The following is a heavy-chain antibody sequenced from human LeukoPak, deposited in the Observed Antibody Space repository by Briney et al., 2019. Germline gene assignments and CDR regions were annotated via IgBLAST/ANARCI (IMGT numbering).Heavy chain of an antibody. CDR1: GYTFTSYD. Sequence: ASVKVSCKASGYTFTSYDINWVRQATGQGLEWMGWMNPNSGNTGYAQKFQGRVTITRNTSISTAYMELSSLRSEDTAVYYCARDNHNYYDGSGNDPIGFDYWGQGTLVTVSS. CDR3: ARDNHNYYDGSGNDPIGFDY. D-gene: IGHD3-22*01. J-gene: IGHJ4*02. CDR2: MNPNSGNT. V-gene: IGHV1-8*03.